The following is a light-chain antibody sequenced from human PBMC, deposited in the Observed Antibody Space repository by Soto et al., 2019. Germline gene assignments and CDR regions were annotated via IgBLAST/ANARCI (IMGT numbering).Light chain of an antibody. CDR3: QSYDSSLSAVV. V-gene: IGLV1-40*01. CDR1: SSNFGAGYD. J-gene: IGLJ2*01. CDR2: VNT. Sequence: QAVVTQPPSVSGAPGQRVTISCTGSSSNFGAGYDVHWYQQLPGTAPKLLIYVNTNRPSGVPDRFSGSKSGTAASLAITGLQAEDEADYYCQSYDSSLSAVVFGGGTKLTVL.